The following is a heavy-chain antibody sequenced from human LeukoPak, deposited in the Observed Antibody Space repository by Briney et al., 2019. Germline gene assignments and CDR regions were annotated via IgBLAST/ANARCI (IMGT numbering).Heavy chain of an antibody. Sequence: SETLSLTCTVSGGSINAFYWSWIRQPPGKGPEWIAYVRANGENNYNPSLKSRVAISLDTANSQISLRLNFVTAADTAIYYCARQPANTAAFDVWGQGTMVTVSS. CDR1: GGSINAFY. D-gene: IGHD5-18*01. CDR2: VRANGEN. J-gene: IGHJ3*01. CDR3: ARQPANTAAFDV. V-gene: IGHV4-4*08.